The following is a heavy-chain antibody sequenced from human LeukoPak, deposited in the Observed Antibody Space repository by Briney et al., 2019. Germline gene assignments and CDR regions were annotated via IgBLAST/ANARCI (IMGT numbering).Heavy chain of an antibody. CDR1: GYIFTGYY. CDR3: AALWFGELSPYYFDY. CDR2: INPNSGGT. D-gene: IGHD3-10*01. Sequence: ASVKVSCKASGYIFTGYYMHWVRQAPGQGLEWMGWINPNSGGTNYAQKFQGRVTMTRDTSISTAYMELSRLRSDDTAVYYCAALWFGELSPYYFDYWGQGTLVTVSS. V-gene: IGHV1-2*02. J-gene: IGHJ4*02.